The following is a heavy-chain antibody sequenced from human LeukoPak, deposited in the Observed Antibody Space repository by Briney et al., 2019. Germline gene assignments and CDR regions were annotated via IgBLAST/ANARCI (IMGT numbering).Heavy chain of an antibody. Sequence: ASVTVSCKASGYTFTSYGISWVRQAPGQGLEWMGWISAYNGNTNYAQKLQGRVTMTTDTSTSTAYMELRSLRSDDTAVYYCASSSSGSYPQGFDPWGQGTLVTVSS. CDR1: GYTFTSYG. J-gene: IGHJ5*02. D-gene: IGHD1-26*01. CDR3: ASSSSGSYPQGFDP. V-gene: IGHV1-18*01. CDR2: ISAYNGNT.